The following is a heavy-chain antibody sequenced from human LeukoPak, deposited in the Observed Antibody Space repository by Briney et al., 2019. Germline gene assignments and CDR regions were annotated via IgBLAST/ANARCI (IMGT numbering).Heavy chain of an antibody. J-gene: IGHJ4*02. Sequence: SVKVSCKASGGTFSSYAISWVRQAPGQGLEWMGRIIPIFGTANYAQKFQGRVTITTNESTSTAYMELSSLRSEDTAVYYCARTLLEYDILTGYYSRLAFDYWGQGTLVTVSS. D-gene: IGHD3-9*01. CDR3: ARTLLEYDILTGYYSRLAFDY. CDR1: GGTFSSYA. CDR2: IIPIFGTA. V-gene: IGHV1-69*05.